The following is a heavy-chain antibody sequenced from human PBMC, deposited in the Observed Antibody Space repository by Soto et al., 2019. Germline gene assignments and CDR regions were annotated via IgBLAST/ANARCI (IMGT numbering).Heavy chain of an antibody. J-gene: IGHJ5*02. Sequence: ASVKVSCKASGYTFNNYGISWVRQVPGQGLEWMGRIGAYNTNTKYAQKLQGRVTMTTDTSTSTAYMELSSLRSEDTAVYYCARDADGPQDLYYDGGWPWGQG. CDR2: IGAYNTNT. CDR3: ARDADGPQDLYYDGGWP. V-gene: IGHV1-18*01. CDR1: GYTFNNYG. D-gene: IGHD2-8*01.